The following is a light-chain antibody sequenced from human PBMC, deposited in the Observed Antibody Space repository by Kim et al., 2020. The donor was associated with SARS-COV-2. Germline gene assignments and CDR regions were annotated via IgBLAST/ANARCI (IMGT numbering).Light chain of an antibody. CDR2: GAS. J-gene: IGKJ1*01. Sequence: STGERATISCRASQSVSSSYLAWYQQKPGQAPRLLIYGASSRATGIPDRFSGSGSGTDFTLTISRLEPEDFAVYYCQQYGSSPWTFGQGTKVDIK. CDR1: QSVSSSY. CDR3: QQYGSSPWT. V-gene: IGKV3-20*01.